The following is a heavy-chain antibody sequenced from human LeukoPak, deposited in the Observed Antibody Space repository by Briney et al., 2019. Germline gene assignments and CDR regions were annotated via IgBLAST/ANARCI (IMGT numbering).Heavy chain of an antibody. CDR2: INPNSGGT. V-gene: IGHV1-2*02. Sequence: EASVKVSFKASGGTFSSYAISWVRQAPGQGLEWMGWINPNSGGTNYAQKFQGRVTMTRDTSISTAYMELSRLRSDDTAVYYCARVLLIGYSSGWFDYWGQGTLVTVSS. CDR1: GGTFSSYA. D-gene: IGHD6-19*01. CDR3: ARVLLIGYSSGWFDY. J-gene: IGHJ4*02.